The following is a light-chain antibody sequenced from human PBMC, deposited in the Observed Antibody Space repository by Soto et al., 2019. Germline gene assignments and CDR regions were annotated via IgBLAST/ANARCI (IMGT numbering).Light chain of an antibody. V-gene: IGKV1-39*01. CDR1: QSISSY. CDR2: AAS. Sequence: DIQTTQSPSSLSASVGDRVTITCRTSQSISSYLNWYQQKPGKAPKLPIYAASSLQSGVPSRFSGSGSGTDFTLTISSLQPEDFATYYCQQSYSTPTFGQGIKVDIK. CDR3: QQSYSTPT. J-gene: IGKJ1*01.